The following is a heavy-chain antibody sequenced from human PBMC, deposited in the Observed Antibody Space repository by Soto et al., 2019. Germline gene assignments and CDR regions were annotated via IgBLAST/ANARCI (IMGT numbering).Heavy chain of an antibody. CDR2: INPNNGCT. CDR3: ASGRLLIQLWFDPIEH. V-gene: IGHV1-2*02. J-gene: IGHJ4*02. Sequence: QVQLVQSRAEVKKPGASMKVSCEASGYTFTTYYIHWVRQAPGQGLEWVGWINPNNGCTNYAQKFQGRVNMTRDTSINTAYMELVSLRSDDTAIYFCASGRLLIQLWFDPIEHWGQGTQINVSS. D-gene: IGHD5-18*01. CDR1: GYTFTTYY.